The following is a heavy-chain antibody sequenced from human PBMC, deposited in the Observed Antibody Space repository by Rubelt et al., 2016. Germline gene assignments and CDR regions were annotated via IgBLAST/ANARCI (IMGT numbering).Heavy chain of an antibody. CDR1: GGSFSGYY. Sequence: QVQLQEWGAGLLKPSETLSLTCAVYGGSFSGYYWSWIRQPPGKGLEWIGEINHSGSTNYNPSLKSRVTISVDTSKTQFSLKLGSWTAADTAVYYGARAVDFWSGYPFDYWGQGTLVTVSS. CDR2: INHSGST. V-gene: IGHV4-34*01. CDR3: ARAVDFWSGYPFDY. D-gene: IGHD3-3*01. J-gene: IGHJ4*02.